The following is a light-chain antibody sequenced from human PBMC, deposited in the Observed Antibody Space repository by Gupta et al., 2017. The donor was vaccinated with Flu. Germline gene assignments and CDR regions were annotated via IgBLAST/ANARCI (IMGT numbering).Light chain of an antibody. J-gene: IGLJ2*01. CDR1: SSDVGGYNY. CDR3: SAYTSSSTLV. Sequence: SITISWTGTSSDVGGYNYVSWYQQHPDKDHNLMIYEVSKRPAGDSNRFSGSKSGNTASLTISGLQGEDEDDYYCSAYTSSSTLVFGGGTKLTVL. CDR2: EVS. V-gene: IGLV2-14*01.